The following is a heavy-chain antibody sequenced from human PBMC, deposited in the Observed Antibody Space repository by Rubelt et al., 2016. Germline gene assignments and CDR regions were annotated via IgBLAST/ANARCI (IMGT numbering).Heavy chain of an antibody. J-gene: IGHJ3*02. V-gene: IGHV4-59*08. CDR1: GGSISSYY. CDR2: IYYSGST. Sequence: QVQLQESGPGLVKPSETLSLTCTVSGGSISSYYWSWIRQPPGKGLEWIGYIYYSGSTNYNPSLKRRVTISEDTSKNQSSLKLGSVAAADAAVYYCARHYCGGGRAFEIWGQGTMVTVSS. CDR3: ARHYCGGGRAFEI. D-gene: IGHD2-21*01.